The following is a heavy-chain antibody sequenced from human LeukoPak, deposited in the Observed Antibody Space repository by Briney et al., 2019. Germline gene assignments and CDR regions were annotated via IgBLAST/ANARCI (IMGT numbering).Heavy chain of an antibody. V-gene: IGHV3-64D*06. CDR2: ISTDGVST. CDR3: IFHCDVTNCDWPNNN. Sequence: PGGSLRLSCSPSGFTFSTYALQWVRQAPGKGLEYVSSISTDGVSTFYAISGKGRFTISRDNSKNTLYLQMTSLRPEDTATHYCIFHCDVTNCDWPNNNWGQGTLVTVSS. J-gene: IGHJ1*01. D-gene: IGHD2-8*01. CDR1: GFTFSTYA.